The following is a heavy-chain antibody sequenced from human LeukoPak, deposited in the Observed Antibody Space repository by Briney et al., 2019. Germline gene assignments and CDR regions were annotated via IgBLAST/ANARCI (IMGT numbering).Heavy chain of an antibody. CDR2: IDPNSGGT. J-gene: IGHJ4*02. Sequence: GASVKVSCKASGYTFTGYYMHWVRQAPGQGLEWMGWIDPNSGGTNYAQKFQGRVTMTRDTSISTAYMELSRLRSDDTAVYYCARGYYVWGSYRYEGFDYWGQGTLVTVSS. D-gene: IGHD3-16*02. CDR3: ARGYYVWGSYRYEGFDY. V-gene: IGHV1-2*02. CDR1: GYTFTGYY.